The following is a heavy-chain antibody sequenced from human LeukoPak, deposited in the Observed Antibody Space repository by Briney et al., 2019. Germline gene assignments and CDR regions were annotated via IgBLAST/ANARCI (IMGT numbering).Heavy chain of an antibody. V-gene: IGHV1-69*01. D-gene: IGHD6-19*01. Sequence: GASVKVSCKASGGTFSSYAISWVRQAPGQGLEWMGGIIPTFGTANYAQKFQGRVTITADESTSTAYMELSSLRSEDTAVYYCARAWLVSDYYYYGMDVWGQGTTVTASS. CDR1: GGTFSSYA. CDR3: ARAWLVSDYYYYGMDV. CDR2: IIPTFGTA. J-gene: IGHJ6*02.